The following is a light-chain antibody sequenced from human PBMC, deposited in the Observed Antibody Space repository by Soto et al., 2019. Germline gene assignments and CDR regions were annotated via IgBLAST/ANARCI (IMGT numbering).Light chain of an antibody. CDR2: GAS. V-gene: IGKV3-20*01. J-gene: IGKJ1*01. CDR1: QSVSNY. Sequence: PRASPTLSCTASQSVSNYLVWYQQKPGHAPRLLISGASSRATGIPDRFSGSGSGTEFTLTIRRLEPEDFAVYYCQQYGGSPQTFGQGTKV. CDR3: QQYGGSPQT.